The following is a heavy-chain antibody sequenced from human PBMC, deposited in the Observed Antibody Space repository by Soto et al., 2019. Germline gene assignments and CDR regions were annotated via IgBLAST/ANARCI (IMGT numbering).Heavy chain of an antibody. J-gene: IGHJ2*01. CDR2: IIPIFGTA. D-gene: IGHD3-10*01. Sequence: QVQLVQSGAEVKKPGSSVKVSCKASGGTFSSYAISWVRQAPGQGLEWMGGIIPIFGTANYAQKFQGRVTITXXEXTXXAYMELSSLRSEDTAVYYCARDRGDGYNRYWYFDLWGRGTLVTVSS. V-gene: IGHV1-69*05. CDR3: ARDRGDGYNRYWYFDL. CDR1: GGTFSSYA.